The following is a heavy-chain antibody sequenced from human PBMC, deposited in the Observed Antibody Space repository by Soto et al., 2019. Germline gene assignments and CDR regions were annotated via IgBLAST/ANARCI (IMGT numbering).Heavy chain of an antibody. CDR3: ARHVIFGDIDH. Sequence: QLQLQESGPGLVQPSEALSLTCSVSGDSISRSDYFWGWIRQPPGKGLEWIGNTQYRGVTNYNPSLESRVTISLDTSRNQFSLRLSSLTAADTAVYYCARHVIFGDIDHWGQGTLVTVSS. D-gene: IGHD3-3*01. CDR1: GDSISRSDYF. CDR2: TQYRGVT. J-gene: IGHJ4*02. V-gene: IGHV4-39*01.